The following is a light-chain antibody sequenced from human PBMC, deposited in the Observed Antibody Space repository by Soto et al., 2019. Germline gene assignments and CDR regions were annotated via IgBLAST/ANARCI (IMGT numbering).Light chain of an antibody. CDR3: LQALQTPRT. CDR1: QSLLHTNGYNY. Sequence: DIVMTQSPLSLTFTPGESASISCWSSQSLLHTNGYNYFDWYLQKPGQSPQLLIYLGSNRASGVPDRFSGRGSGTDFTLRISRVEADDVGVYYCLQALQTPRTFGQGTKLEIK. V-gene: IGKV2-28*01. CDR2: LGS. J-gene: IGKJ2*01.